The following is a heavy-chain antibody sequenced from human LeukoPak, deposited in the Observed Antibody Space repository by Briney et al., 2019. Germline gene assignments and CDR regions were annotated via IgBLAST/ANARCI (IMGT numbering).Heavy chain of an antibody. CDR1: GFTFSDYY. CDR3: ARDKGDCSSSGCYTWFDT. D-gene: IGHD2-2*02. J-gene: IGHJ5*02. CDR2: ISSSGSTI. V-gene: IGHV3-11*01. Sequence: GGSLRLSCAASGFTFSDYYMSWIRQAPGKGLEWVSYISSSGSTIYYADSVKGRFTISRDNAKSSLYLQMNSLRAEDTAVYYCARDKGDCSSSGCYTWFDTWGQGTLVTVSS.